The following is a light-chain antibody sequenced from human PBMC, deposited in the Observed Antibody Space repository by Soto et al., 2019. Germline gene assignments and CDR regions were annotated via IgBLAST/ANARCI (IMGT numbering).Light chain of an antibody. CDR1: TGAVTSNHH. CDR3: LLSYNAARV. J-gene: IGLJ2*01. Sequence: QAVVTQEPSQTVSPGGTVTLTCGSSTGAVTSNHHPYWFQQKAGQAPRILIYDTSNKHSWTPARFSGSLLGDKAALTLSGAQPEDEAQYYCLLSYNAARVFGGGTKLTVL. V-gene: IGLV7-46*01. CDR2: DTS.